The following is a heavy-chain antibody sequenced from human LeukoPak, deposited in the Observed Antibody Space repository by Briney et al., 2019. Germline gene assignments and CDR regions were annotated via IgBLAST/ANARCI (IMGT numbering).Heavy chain of an antibody. V-gene: IGHV4-34*01. CDR2: INHSGST. CDR1: GGSFSGYY. J-gene: IGHJ5*02. D-gene: IGHD6-19*01. Sequence: PSETLSLTCAVYGGSFSGYYWSWIRQPPGKGLEWIGEINHSGSTNYNPSLKSRVTISVDTSRNQFSLKLSSVTAADTAVYHCARLSGWPNWFDPWGQGTLVTVSS. CDR3: ARLSGWPNWFDP.